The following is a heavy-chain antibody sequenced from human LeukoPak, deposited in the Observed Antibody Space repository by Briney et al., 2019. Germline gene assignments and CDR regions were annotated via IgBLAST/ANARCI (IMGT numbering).Heavy chain of an antibody. J-gene: IGHJ5*02. V-gene: IGHV4-4*02. CDR3: ARQDFDTSIPTDP. CDR2: IYHSGST. D-gene: IGHD3-22*01. CDR1: GGSISSSNW. Sequence: SETLSLTCAVSGGSISSSNWWSWVRQPPGKGLEWIGEIYHSGSTHYNPSLKSRVTISVDKSKNQFSLKLSSVTAADTAVYYCARQDFDTSIPTDPWGQGTLVTVSS.